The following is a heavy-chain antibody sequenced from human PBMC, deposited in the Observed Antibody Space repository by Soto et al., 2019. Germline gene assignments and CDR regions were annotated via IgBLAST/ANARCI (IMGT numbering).Heavy chain of an antibody. CDR3: VRDRAGWPPGAFDY. CDR1: GFTFRAYS. D-gene: IGHD3-10*01. Sequence: EVQLVESGGGLVQPGGSLRLSCVASGFTFRAYSINWVRQAPGKGLEWISYINSGRNNIFYADSMKGRFTMNRDNANNSLYLQMNSLRAEDTAVYYCVRDRAGWPPGAFDYWGQGILVTVSS. V-gene: IGHV3-48*01. CDR2: INSGRNNI. J-gene: IGHJ4*02.